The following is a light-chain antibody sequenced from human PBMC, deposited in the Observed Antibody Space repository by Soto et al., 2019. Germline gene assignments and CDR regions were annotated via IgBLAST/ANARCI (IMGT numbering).Light chain of an antibody. Sequence: EIVMTQSPATLSVSPGERVTLSCRASESVSSNLAWYHQKPGQAPRLLIYGASTRATGIPARFSGSGSGTEFTLTISGLQAEDFAVYYCLQYHSWPWCTFGQGTKLEIK. CDR2: GAS. V-gene: IGKV3-15*01. CDR3: LQYHSWPWCT. J-gene: IGKJ2*02. CDR1: ESVSSN.